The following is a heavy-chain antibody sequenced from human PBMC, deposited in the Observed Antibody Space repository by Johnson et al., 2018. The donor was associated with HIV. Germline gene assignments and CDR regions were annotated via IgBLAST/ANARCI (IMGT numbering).Heavy chain of an antibody. Sequence: QVQLVESGGGVVQPGRSLRLSCAASGFTFSSYAMHWVRQAPGKGLEWVEVISYDGSNKYYADSVKGRFTISRDNSKNTLYLQMNSLRAEDTAVYYCAREFVGGSSSTVSAFDIWGQGTMVTVSS. J-gene: IGHJ3*02. CDR2: ISYDGSNK. V-gene: IGHV3-30*04. CDR3: AREFVGGSSSTVSAFDI. CDR1: GFTFSSYA. D-gene: IGHD6-13*01.